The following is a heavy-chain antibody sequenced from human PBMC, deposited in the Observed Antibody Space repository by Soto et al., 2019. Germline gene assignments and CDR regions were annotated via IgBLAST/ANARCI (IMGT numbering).Heavy chain of an antibody. D-gene: IGHD3-16*01. V-gene: IGHV1-69*12. CDR1: GGTFSSYA. J-gene: IGHJ6*02. Sequence: QVQLVQSGAEVKKPGSSVKVSCKASGGTFSSYAINWVRQAPGQGLEWMGGSIPIFATADYAQKFQGRVTITADETPSTAYMELSSLRSEDTAVYYCAQCLLGVNYYYGMDVWGQGTTVTVSS. CDR2: SIPIFATA. CDR3: AQCLLGVNYYYGMDV.